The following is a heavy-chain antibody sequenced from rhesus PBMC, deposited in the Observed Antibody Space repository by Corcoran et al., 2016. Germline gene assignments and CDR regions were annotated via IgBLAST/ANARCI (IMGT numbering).Heavy chain of an antibody. J-gene: IGHJ4*01. CDR2: IDGSGEST. CDR1: GGSISSDY. CDR3: ARPGPGRYSNYFDY. V-gene: IGHV4-147*01. D-gene: IGHD5-24*01. Sequence: QVQLQESGPGLVKPSETLSLTCAVSGGSISSDYWSWIRQAPGKGREWIGRIDGSGESTHYHSSPTRRCTISTDTSTNQFSLRLRSVPAADTAGYYCARPGPGRYSNYFDYWGQGVLVTVSS.